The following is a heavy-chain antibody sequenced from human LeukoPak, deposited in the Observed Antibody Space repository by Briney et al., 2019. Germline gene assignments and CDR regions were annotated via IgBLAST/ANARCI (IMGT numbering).Heavy chain of an antibody. CDR1: GGSISSGSYY. CDR3: ARRCGRRYYDSSGYLDAFDI. J-gene: IGHJ3*02. D-gene: IGHD3-22*01. CDR2: IYTSGST. Sequence: SETQSLTCTVSGGSISSGSYYWSWIRQPAGKGLEWIGRIYTSGSTNYNPSLKSRVTISVDTSKNQFSLKLSSVTAADTAVYYCARRCGRRYYDSSGYLDAFDIWGQGTMVTVSS. V-gene: IGHV4-61*02.